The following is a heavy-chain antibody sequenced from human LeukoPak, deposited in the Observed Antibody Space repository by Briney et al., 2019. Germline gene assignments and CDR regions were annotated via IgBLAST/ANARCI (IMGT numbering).Heavy chain of an antibody. V-gene: IGHV3-7*01. CDR3: AKDSGYCSGGSCYQFYYYYYMDV. Sequence: PGGSLRLSCAVSGFPFSGHTMTWVRQAPGKGLEWVARIKEDGSDIYYVDSVKGRFTISRDNSKNTLYLQMNSLRAEDTAVYYCAKDSGYCSGGSCYQFYYYYYMDVWGKGTTVTVSS. D-gene: IGHD2-15*01. J-gene: IGHJ6*03. CDR2: IKEDGSDI. CDR1: GFPFSGHT.